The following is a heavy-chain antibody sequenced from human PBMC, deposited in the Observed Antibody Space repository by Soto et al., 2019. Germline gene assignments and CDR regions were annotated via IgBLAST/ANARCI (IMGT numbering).Heavy chain of an antibody. CDR2: IIPIFGTA. J-gene: IGHJ6*02. CDR3: ARSTGPYYYYGMDV. CDR1: GGTFSSYA. Sequence: QVQLVQSGAEVKKPGSSVKVSCKASGGTFSSYAISWVRQAPGQGLEWMGGIIPIFGTANYAQKFQGRVTITADESPRTAYMELSRLRSEDKAVYYCARSTGPYYYYGMDVWGQGTTVTVSS. V-gene: IGHV1-69*01.